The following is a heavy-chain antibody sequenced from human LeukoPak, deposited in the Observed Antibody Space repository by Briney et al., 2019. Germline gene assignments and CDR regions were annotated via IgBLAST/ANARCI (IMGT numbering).Heavy chain of an antibody. D-gene: IGHD3-10*01. J-gene: IGHJ6*02. CDR2: ISYDGAIT. CDR3: AKDFSGFGELLFFFGMDV. Sequence: GESLRLSCAGSGATLSNYGIHWVRQAPGKGLEWVAVISYDGAITYYADSVKGRFTISREDSKKTVDLQMNSLRAEDTAVYYCAKDFSGFGELLFFFGMDVWGQGTTVIVSS. V-gene: IGHV3-30*18. CDR1: GATLSNYG.